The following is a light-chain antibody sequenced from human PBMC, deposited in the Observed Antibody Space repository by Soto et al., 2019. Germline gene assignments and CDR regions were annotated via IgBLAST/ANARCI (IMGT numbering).Light chain of an antibody. CDR3: AAWDDSLSVYV. CDR2: RNN. J-gene: IGLJ1*01. V-gene: IGLV1-47*01. Sequence: QSVLTQPPSASGTPGQRVTISCSGSSSNIGSNYVYWYQHLPGTAPKLLIYRNNQRPSGVPDRFSGSKSGTSASLAISGLRSEDEADYYCAAWDDSLSVYVFGTGTNVTVL. CDR1: SSNIGSNY.